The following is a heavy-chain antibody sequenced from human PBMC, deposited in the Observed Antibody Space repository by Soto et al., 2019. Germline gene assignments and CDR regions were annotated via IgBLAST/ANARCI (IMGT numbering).Heavy chain of an antibody. CDR1: GFTFSSYA. J-gene: IGHJ4*02. Sequence: GGSLRLSCAASGFTFSSYAMSWVRQAPGKGLEWVSAISGSGGSTYYADSVKGRFTISRDNSKNTLYLQMNSLRAEDTAVYYCAKDGKGWRLHLGELSLLYWGQGTLVTVSS. V-gene: IGHV3-23*01. CDR2: ISGSGGST. CDR3: AKDGKGWRLHLGELSLLY. D-gene: IGHD3-16*02.